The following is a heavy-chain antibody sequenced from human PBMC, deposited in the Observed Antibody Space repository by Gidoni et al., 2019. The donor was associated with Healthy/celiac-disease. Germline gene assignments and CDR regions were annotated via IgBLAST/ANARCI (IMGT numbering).Heavy chain of an antibody. Sequence: EVQLVESWGGLVQPVRSLRLSCAASGFHFADSAMHWVRQDPGKGLEWVSGISWKSGSIGYADSVKGRFTISRDNANNSLYLQMNSLRAEDTALYDCAKPSRELLDGYYVDYWGQGTLVTVSS. CDR2: ISWKSGSI. CDR3: AKPSRELLDGYYVDY. V-gene: IGHV3-9*01. CDR1: GFHFADSA. D-gene: IGHD1-26*01. J-gene: IGHJ4*02.